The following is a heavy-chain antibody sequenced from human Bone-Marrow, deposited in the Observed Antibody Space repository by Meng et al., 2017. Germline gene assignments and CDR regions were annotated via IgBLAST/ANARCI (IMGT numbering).Heavy chain of an antibody. CDR2: IRSKAYGGTT. V-gene: IGHV3-49*03. CDR3: TRDPSWDYYGSGDFDY. J-gene: IGHJ4*02. Sequence: GESLKISCTASGFTFGDYAMSWFRQAPGKGLEWVGFIRSKAYGGTTEYAASVKGRFTISRDDSKSIAYLQMNSLKTEDTAVYYCTRDPSWDYYGSGDFDYWGQGTLVTVSS. D-gene: IGHD3-10*01. CDR1: GFTFGDYA.